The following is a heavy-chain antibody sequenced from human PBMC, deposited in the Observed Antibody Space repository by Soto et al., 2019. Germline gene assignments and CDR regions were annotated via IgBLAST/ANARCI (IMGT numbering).Heavy chain of an antibody. J-gene: IGHJ6*02. CDR2: INAGNGNT. D-gene: IGHD3-3*01. CDR1: GYTFTSYA. CDR3: ARGNVYVFWSVYYPPKKYYGRDV. V-gene: IGHV1-3*01. Sequence: ASVKVSCKASGYTFTSYAMHWVRQAPGQRLEWMGWINAGNGNTKYSQKFQGRVTITRDTSASTAYMELSSLRSEDTAVYYCARGNVYVFWSVYYPPKKYYGRDVGGQGTTVTVPS.